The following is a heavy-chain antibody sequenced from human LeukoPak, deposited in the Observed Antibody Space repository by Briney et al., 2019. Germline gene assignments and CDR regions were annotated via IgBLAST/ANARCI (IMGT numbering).Heavy chain of an antibody. CDR3: ARTPSVYCSGGNCYPGHFDY. D-gene: IGHD2-15*01. Sequence: SGTLSLTCAVSGGSISSSNWWSWVRQPPGKGLEWIGEIYHSGSTNYNPSLKSRVTISVDTSKNQFSLKLSSVTAADTAVYYCARTPSVYCSGGNCYPGHFDYWGQGTLVTVSS. CDR2: IYHSGST. V-gene: IGHV4-4*02. CDR1: GGSISSSNW. J-gene: IGHJ4*02.